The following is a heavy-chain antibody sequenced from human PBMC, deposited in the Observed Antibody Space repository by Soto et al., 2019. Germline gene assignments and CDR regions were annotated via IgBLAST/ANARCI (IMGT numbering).Heavy chain of an antibody. CDR2: ISAYNGNT. J-gene: IGHJ4*02. CDR1: GYTFTSYG. Sequence: QVQLVQSGAEVKKPGASVKVSCKASGYTFTSYGISWVRQAPGQGLEWMGWISAYNGNTNYAQKLQGRGPMTTATSTSPAYRELRSLRSDDTAVYYCARAAPPEDYWGQGTLVTVSS. CDR3: ARAAPPEDY. V-gene: IGHV1-18*01.